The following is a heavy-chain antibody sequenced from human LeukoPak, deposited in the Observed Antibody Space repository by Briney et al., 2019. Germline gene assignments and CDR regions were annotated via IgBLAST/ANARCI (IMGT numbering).Heavy chain of an antibody. J-gene: IGHJ3*02. Sequence: PGRSLRLSCAASGFTFSTYAMHWVRQAPGKGLEWVAVISYDGSSKYYADSVKGRFTISRDNSKNTLVLQMNSLRAEDTAVYYCASRWVYGDSRDAFDIWGQGTMVTVSS. CDR2: ISYDGSSK. V-gene: IGHV3-30*04. CDR1: GFTFSTYA. CDR3: ASRWVYGDSRDAFDI. D-gene: IGHD4-17*01.